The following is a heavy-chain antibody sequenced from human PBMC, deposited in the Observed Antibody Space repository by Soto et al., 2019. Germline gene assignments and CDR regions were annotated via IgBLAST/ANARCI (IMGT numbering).Heavy chain of an antibody. V-gene: IGHV3-30*04. CDR2: ISYDGSNK. J-gene: IGHJ4*02. Sequence: QVQLVESGGGVVQPGRSLRLSCAASGFTFSSYAMHWVRQAPGKGLEWVAVISYDGSNKYYADSVKGRFTISRDNSKNTLYLQMNSLRAEDTAVYYCAKGWDRGVYSYGSDYWGQGTLVTVSS. CDR3: AKGWDRGVYSYGSDY. CDR1: GFTFSSYA. D-gene: IGHD5-18*01.